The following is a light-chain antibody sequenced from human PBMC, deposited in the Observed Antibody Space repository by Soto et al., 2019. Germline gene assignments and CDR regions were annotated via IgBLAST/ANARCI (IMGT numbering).Light chain of an antibody. V-gene: IGKV1-39*01. CDR2: AAS. Sequence: DIQMTQSPSSLSASVGDRVTITCRARQSISSYLNWYQQKPGKAPKLLIYAASSLQSGVPSRFSGSGSGTDVTLTISSLQPEDFETYYCQQSYSTLMYTFGQGTKLEIK. CDR1: QSISSY. CDR3: QQSYSTLMYT. J-gene: IGKJ2*01.